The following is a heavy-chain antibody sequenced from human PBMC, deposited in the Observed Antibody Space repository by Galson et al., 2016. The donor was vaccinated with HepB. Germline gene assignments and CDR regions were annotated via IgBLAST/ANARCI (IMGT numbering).Heavy chain of an antibody. J-gene: IGHJ4*02. D-gene: IGHD2-15*01. CDR1: GGSISSGNYY. Sequence: LSLTCTVSGGSISSGNYYWSWVRQPPGKRLEWIGDIYYSGTTNYRPSLKSRVTISVDTSKNQFSLRLSSVTAADTAVYYCARMDPALISGFDYWGQGTLVTVSS. V-gene: IGHV4-61*01. CDR2: IYYSGTT. CDR3: ARMDPALISGFDY.